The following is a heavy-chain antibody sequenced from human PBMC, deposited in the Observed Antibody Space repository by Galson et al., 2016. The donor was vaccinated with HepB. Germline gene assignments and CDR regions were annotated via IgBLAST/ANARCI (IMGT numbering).Heavy chain of an antibody. CDR3: AKDRGQWLVNPDALYS. V-gene: IGHV3-30*18. J-gene: IGHJ4*02. CDR2: VSCDGSDR. CDR1: GFTFSNYG. D-gene: IGHD6-19*01. Sequence: SLRLSCAGSGFTFSNYGMHWVRQAPGKGLEWVAVVSCDGSDRYYAHSVKGRFTISRDNSKDMLYLQMNSLRPEETAVYYCAKDRGQWLVNPDALYSWGQGTLVTVSS.